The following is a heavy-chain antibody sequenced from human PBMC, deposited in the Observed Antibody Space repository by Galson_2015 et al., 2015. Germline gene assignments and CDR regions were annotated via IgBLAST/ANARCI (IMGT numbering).Heavy chain of an antibody. D-gene: IGHD3-22*01. Sequence: SLRLSCAATGFTFSSYGMHWVRQAPGKGLEWVAVISYDGSNKYYADSVKGRFTISRDNSKNTLYLQMNSLRAEDTAVYYCAKDGNYYEYYYYMDVWGKGTTVTVSS. V-gene: IGHV3-30*18. CDR3: AKDGNYYEYYYYMDV. CDR2: ISYDGSNK. J-gene: IGHJ6*03. CDR1: GFTFSSYG.